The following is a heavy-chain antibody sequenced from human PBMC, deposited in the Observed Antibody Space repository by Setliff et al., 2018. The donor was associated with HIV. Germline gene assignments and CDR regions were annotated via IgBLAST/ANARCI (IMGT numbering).Heavy chain of an antibody. V-gene: IGHV1-69*13. D-gene: IGHD3-10*01. CDR3: ARARGNYYGSGKVYYYYMDV. CDR1: GGTFSSYA. J-gene: IGHJ6*03. CDR2: IIPIFGTA. Sequence: SVKVSCKASGGTFSSYAISWVRQAPGQGLEWMGGIIPIFGTANYAQKFQGRVTITADESTSTAYMELSSLRSEDTAVYYCARARGNYYGSGKVYYYYMDVWGKGTTVTVSS.